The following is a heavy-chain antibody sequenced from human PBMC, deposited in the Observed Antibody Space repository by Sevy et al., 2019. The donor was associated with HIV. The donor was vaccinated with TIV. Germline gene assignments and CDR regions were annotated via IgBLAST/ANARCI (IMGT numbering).Heavy chain of an antibody. D-gene: IGHD2-15*01. J-gene: IGHJ6*02. CDR1: GFTFSSYS. Sequence: GGSLRLSCAASGFTFSSYSMNWVRQAPGKGLEWVSSISSSSSYIYYADSVKGRITISRDNAKNSLYLQMNSLRAEDTAVYYCARLRLDCSGGSCYSDYYYYYGMDVWGQGTTVTVSS. CDR2: ISSSSSYI. V-gene: IGHV3-21*01. CDR3: ARLRLDCSGGSCYSDYYYYYGMDV.